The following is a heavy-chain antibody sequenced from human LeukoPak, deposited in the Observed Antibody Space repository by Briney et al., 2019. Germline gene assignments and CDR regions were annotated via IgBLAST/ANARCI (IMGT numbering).Heavy chain of an antibody. V-gene: IGHV3-23*01. Sequence: GGSLRLSCAASGFTFSSYAMSWVRQAPGKGLEWVSTIVGSGGSTYYPDSAKGRFTISRDNSKNTVYLQMNSLRAEDTAVYFCAKPRGLAIVGAHFDYWGQGTLVTVSS. CDR3: AKPRGLAIVGAHFDY. CDR1: GFTFSSYA. CDR2: IVGSGGST. J-gene: IGHJ4*02. D-gene: IGHD1-26*01.